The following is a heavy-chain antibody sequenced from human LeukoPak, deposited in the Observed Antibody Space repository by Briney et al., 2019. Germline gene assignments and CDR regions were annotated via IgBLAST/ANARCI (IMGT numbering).Heavy chain of an antibody. CDR2: IYYSGST. D-gene: IGHD3-22*01. CDR3: ATHRYYYDSSGYYYAFDI. V-gene: IGHV4-59*01. Sequence: PSETLSLTCTVSGGSISSYYWCWIRQPPGKGLEWIGYIYYSGSTNYNPSLKSRVTISVDTSKNQFSLKLSSVTAADTAVYYCATHRYYYDSSGYYYAFDIWGQGTMVTVSS. CDR1: GGSISSYY. J-gene: IGHJ3*02.